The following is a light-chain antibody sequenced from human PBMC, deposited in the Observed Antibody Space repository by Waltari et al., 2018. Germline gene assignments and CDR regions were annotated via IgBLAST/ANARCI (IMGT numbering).Light chain of an antibody. CDR2: TAS. Sequence: DIQMTQSPSSLSASVGDRVPITCRASQSISSYLNWYPQKPGNAPKFLIYTASNLQSGVPARFSGSGSGTDFTLTISTLQPEDVATYYCQQSYSTPRTSGQGTKVEIK. J-gene: IGKJ1*01. V-gene: IGKV1-39*01. CDR3: QQSYSTPRT. CDR1: QSISSY.